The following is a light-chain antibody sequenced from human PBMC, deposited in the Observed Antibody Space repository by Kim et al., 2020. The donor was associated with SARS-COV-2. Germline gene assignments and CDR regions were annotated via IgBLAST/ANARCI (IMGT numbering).Light chain of an antibody. V-gene: IGKV3-15*01. CDR2: AAS. CDR3: QQYDNWWT. Sequence: DIVMTQSLATLSASPGERVTLSCRASQSVSSHLAWYQQKPGQAPRLLIYAASTRATDIPARFSGSGSGTEFTLTISGLQSEDFAVYFCQQYDNWWTFGQGTKVE. J-gene: IGKJ1*01. CDR1: QSVSSH.